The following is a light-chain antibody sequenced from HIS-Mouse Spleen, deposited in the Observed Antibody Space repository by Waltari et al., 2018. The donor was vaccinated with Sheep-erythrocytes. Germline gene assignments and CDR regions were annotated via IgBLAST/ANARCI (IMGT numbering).Light chain of an antibody. Sequence: QSALTQPASVSGSPGQSITISFTGTSSDVGRSNLVSWYQQHPGKAPKLMIYEGSKRPSGVSNRFSGSKSGNTASLTISGLQAEDEADYYCCSYAGSSTPWVFGGGTKLTVL. CDR2: EGS. J-gene: IGLJ3*02. CDR1: SSDVGRSNL. V-gene: IGLV2-23*01. CDR3: CSYAGSSTPWV.